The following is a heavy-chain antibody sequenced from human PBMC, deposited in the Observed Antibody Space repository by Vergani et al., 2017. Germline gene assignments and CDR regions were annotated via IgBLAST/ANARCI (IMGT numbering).Heavy chain of an antibody. Sequence: QVQLQESGPGLVKPSETLSLTCSVSGYSISRGYYWGWIRQPPGKGLEWIATVFHSGSAYYNPSLRRRVTISVETSKNQFSLRLTTLTAADTAAYYCAGQFWASPEVCAFDTWGRGTEVSVSS. CDR3: AGQFWASPEVCAFDT. V-gene: IGHV4-38-2*02. D-gene: IGHD3-16*01. J-gene: IGHJ3*02. CDR1: GYSISRGYY. CDR2: VFHSGSA.